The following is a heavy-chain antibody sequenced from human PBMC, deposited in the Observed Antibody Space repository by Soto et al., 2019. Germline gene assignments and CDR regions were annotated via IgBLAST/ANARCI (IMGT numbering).Heavy chain of an antibody. CDR2: IWYDGSNK. CDR1: GFTFSSYG. Sequence: GGSLRLSCAASGFTFSSYGMHWVRQAPGKGLEWVAVIWYDGSNKYYADSVKGRFTISRDNSKNTLYLQMNSLRAEDTAVYYCARGQYYDFWSGDIDYWGQGTLVTVSS. D-gene: IGHD3-3*01. V-gene: IGHV3-33*01. CDR3: ARGQYYDFWSGDIDY. J-gene: IGHJ4*02.